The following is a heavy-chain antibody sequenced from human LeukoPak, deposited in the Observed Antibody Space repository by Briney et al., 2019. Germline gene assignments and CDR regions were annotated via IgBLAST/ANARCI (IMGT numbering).Heavy chain of an antibody. CDR3: ARGAANIYYYYLDV. J-gene: IGHJ6*03. CDR1: GGSIRNSY. CDR2: IYSSGSA. V-gene: IGHV4-4*07. D-gene: IGHD2-15*01. Sequence: SETLSLTCTVSGGSIRNSYWSWLRQPAGKGLEWFGRIYSSGSAGYNPSLKSRVTMSVDTSKTQFSLRLDSVTAADTAVYYCARGAANIYYYYLDVWGNGTTVTVSS.